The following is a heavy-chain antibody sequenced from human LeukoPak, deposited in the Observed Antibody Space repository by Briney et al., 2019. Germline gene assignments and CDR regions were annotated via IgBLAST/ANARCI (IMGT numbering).Heavy chain of an antibody. CDR2: IFYSGST. J-gene: IGHJ5*02. CDR1: SGSISTSNYY. V-gene: IGHV4-39*07. D-gene: IGHD3-10*01. Sequence: PSETLSLTCTVSSGSISTSNYYWGWVRQPPGKALEWIGNIFYSGSTYYSPSLKSRVTISLDTSRNQFSLKLNSVTAADTAVYYCAREGLNMVREVIPKEAWGWFDPWGQGTLVTVSS. CDR3: AREGLNMVREVIPKEAWGWFDP.